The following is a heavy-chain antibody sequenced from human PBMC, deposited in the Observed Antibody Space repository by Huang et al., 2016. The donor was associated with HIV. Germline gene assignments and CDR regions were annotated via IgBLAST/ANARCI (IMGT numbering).Heavy chain of an antibody. Sequence: QVQMVQSGAEVKKPGASVKVSCKGSGYTLTSYGISWVRQAPGPGLEWRGWISGDTGYTNYAEKFQGRVTLTTDSSTNTAYMELRSLRYDDTAVYYCARESVWFGELYFDYWGQGTLVAVSS. CDR2: ISGDTGYT. CDR1: GYTLTSYG. V-gene: IGHV1-18*04. CDR3: ARESVWFGELYFDY. J-gene: IGHJ4*02. D-gene: IGHD3-10*01.